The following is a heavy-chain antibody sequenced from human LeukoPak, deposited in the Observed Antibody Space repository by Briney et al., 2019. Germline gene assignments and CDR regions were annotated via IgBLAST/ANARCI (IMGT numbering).Heavy chain of an antibody. Sequence: SQTLSLTCTVSGGSISSGDYYWSWIRQPPGKGLEWIGYIYYSWSTYYNPSHKSRVTISVDTSKNQFSLKLSSVTAADTAVYCCARVGLLWFGEPLDGMDVWGKGTTVTVSS. CDR3: ARVGLLWFGEPLDGMDV. J-gene: IGHJ6*04. D-gene: IGHD3-10*01. CDR2: IYYSWST. V-gene: IGHV4-30-4*01. CDR1: GGSISSGDYY.